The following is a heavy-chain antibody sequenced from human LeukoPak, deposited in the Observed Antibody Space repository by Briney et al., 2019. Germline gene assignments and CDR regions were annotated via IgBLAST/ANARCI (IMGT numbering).Heavy chain of an antibody. CDR2: ISWNSGSI. V-gene: IGHV3-9*01. Sequence: GGSLRLSCAASGFTLDDYAMRWVRQAPGKGLEWVSGISWNSGSIGYADSVKGRFTISRDNAKNSLYLQMNSLRAEDTALYYCAKDKTGNGPFDYWGQGTLVTVSS. CDR1: GFTLDDYA. CDR3: AKDKTGNGPFDY. J-gene: IGHJ4*02.